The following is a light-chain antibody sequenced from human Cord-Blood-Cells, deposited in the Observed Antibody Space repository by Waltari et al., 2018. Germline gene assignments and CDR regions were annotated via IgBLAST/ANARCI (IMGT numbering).Light chain of an antibody. CDR1: SSDVGSYNR. V-gene: IGLV2-18*02. CDR2: EVS. J-gene: IGLJ2*01. Sequence: QSALTQPPSVSGSPGQSVTISCTGTSSDVGSYNRVSWYQQPPGTAPKLMRYEVSNRPSGVPDRFSGSKSGNTASLTISGLQAEDEADYYCSSYTSSSTVVFGGGTKLTVL. CDR3: SSYTSSSTVV.